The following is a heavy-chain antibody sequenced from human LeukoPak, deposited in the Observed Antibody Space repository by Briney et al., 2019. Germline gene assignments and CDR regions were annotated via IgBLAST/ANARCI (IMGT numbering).Heavy chain of an antibody. Sequence: GGSLRLSCAASGFTFSSYWMSWVRQAPGKGLEWVANIKEDGSEKYYVDSVKGRFTISRDNAKNSVYLQMNSLRAEDTAVYYCAREGDYYCSGGSCCDYWGQGTLVTVSS. V-gene: IGHV3-7*01. CDR3: AREGDYYCSGGSCCDY. D-gene: IGHD2-15*01. CDR1: GFTFSSYW. CDR2: IKEDGSEK. J-gene: IGHJ4*02.